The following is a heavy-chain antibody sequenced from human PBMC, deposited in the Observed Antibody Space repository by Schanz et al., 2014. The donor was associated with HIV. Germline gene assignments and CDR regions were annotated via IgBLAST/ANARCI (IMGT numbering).Heavy chain of an antibody. J-gene: IGHJ3*02. D-gene: IGHD6-6*01. CDR3: ARGLKDSSSSEAFHI. V-gene: IGHV1-69*01. Sequence: QVQLVQSGAEVKKPGASVKVSCKASGYTFTGYYMHWVRQAPGQGLEWMGGIIPIFGTSNYAQKVQGRVTITADESTSTAYMELSSLRSDDTGMYYCARGLKDSSSSEAFHIWGQGTMGTVSS. CDR2: IIPIFGTS. CDR1: GYTFTGYY.